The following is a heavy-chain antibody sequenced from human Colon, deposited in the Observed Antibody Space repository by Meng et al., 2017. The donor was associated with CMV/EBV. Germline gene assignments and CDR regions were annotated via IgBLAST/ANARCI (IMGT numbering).Heavy chain of an antibody. D-gene: IGHD1-14*01. CDR2: AKNRANGYGT. V-gene: IGHV3-72*01. CDR3: VRDGRRYSFDY. J-gene: IGHJ4*02. Sequence: GEALKTSWGTPGFTFTDYFMDWVRQSPGKGLEWVGRAKNRANGYGTEYAASVSGRFAISRDDSNDSLYLQMNSLKKEDTAVYYCVRDGRRYSFDYWGQGTLVTVSS. CDR1: GFTFTDYF.